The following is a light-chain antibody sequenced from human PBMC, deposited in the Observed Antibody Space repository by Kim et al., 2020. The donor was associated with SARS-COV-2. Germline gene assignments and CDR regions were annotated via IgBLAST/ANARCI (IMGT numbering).Light chain of an antibody. CDR1: QSVSSN. V-gene: IGKV3-15*01. CDR3: QQYNNWPPLT. J-gene: IGKJ4*01. Sequence: EIVMTKSPATLSVSPGERATLSCRASQSVSSNLAWYQQKPGQAPRLLIFDTSTRATGIPARFSGSGSGTEFTLTISSLQSEDFAVYYCQQYNNWPPLTFGGGTKVDIK. CDR2: DTS.